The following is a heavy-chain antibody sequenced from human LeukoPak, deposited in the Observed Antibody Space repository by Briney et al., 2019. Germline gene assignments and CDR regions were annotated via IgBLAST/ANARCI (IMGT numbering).Heavy chain of an antibody. CDR3: ARVSELGLKY. J-gene: IGHJ4*02. Sequence: PSETLSLTCTVPGGSISSGSYYWSWIRQPAGKGLEWIVRIYTSGSTNYNPSLKSRFTISVDTSKNQFSLKLSSVTAADTAVYYCARVSELGLKYWGQGTLVTVSS. D-gene: IGHD3-10*01. V-gene: IGHV4-61*02. CDR2: IYTSGST. CDR1: GGSISSGSYY.